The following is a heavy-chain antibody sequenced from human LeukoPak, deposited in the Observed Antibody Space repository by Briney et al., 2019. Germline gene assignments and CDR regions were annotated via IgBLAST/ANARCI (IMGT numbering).Heavy chain of an antibody. D-gene: IGHD6-13*01. CDR2: IYHSGST. CDR3: ASQNSYSSSWYPAFDY. CDR1: GGSISSSNW. Sequence: TSGTLSLTCAVSGGSISSSNWWSWVRQPPGKGLEWIGEIYHSGSTNYNPSLKSRVTISVDKSKNQFSLKLSSVTAADTAIYYCASQNSYSSSWYPAFDYWGQGTLVTVSS. J-gene: IGHJ4*02. V-gene: IGHV4-4*02.